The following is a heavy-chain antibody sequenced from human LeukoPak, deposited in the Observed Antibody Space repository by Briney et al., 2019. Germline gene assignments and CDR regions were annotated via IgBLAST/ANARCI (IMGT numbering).Heavy chain of an antibody. Sequence: ASVKVSCKASGYTFTGYYMHWVRQAPGQGLEWMGWISAYNGNTNYAQKLQGRVTMTTDTSTSTAYMELRSLRSDDTAVYYCARDLHDILTGYPYCFDYWGQGTLVTVSS. J-gene: IGHJ4*02. CDR3: ARDLHDILTGYPYCFDY. D-gene: IGHD3-9*01. CDR1: GYTFTGYY. CDR2: ISAYNGNT. V-gene: IGHV1-18*04.